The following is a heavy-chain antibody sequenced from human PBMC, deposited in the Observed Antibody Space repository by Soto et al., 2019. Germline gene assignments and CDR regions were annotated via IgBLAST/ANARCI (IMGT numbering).Heavy chain of an antibody. V-gene: IGHV1-8*01. CDR3: ARLGWFGELSPRAYYYYMDV. CDR1: GYSFTSYY. CDR2: MNPNSGNT. Sequence: SVKVSCKASGYSFTSYYINWVRQSTGQGLEWMGWMNPNSGNTGYAQKFQGRVTMTRNTSISTAYMELSSLRSEDTAVYYCARLGWFGELSPRAYYYYMDVWGKGTTVTVSS. J-gene: IGHJ6*03. D-gene: IGHD3-10*01.